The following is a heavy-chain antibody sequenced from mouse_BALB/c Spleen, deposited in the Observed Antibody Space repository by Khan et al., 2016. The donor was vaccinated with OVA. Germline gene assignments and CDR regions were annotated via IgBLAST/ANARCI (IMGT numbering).Heavy chain of an antibody. V-gene: IGHV9-3-1*01. CDR2: INTYTGEP. D-gene: IGHD2-10*01. CDR1: GNTFTNYG. Sequence: QIQLVQSGPELKKPGETVKISCKASGNTFTNYGMNWVKQSPGKGLKWMGWINTYTGEPTYADDFKGRFAFSLDTSASTAYLQINNLKNEDTATYFCARPPYFSYVMVYWGQGTSVTVSS. J-gene: IGHJ4*01. CDR3: ARPPYFSYVMVY.